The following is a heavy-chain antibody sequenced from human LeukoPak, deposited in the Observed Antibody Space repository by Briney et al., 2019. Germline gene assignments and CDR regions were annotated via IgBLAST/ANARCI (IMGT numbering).Heavy chain of an antibody. J-gene: IGHJ4*02. D-gene: IGHD2-21*02. CDR1: GFTVSSNY. V-gene: IGHV3-53*01. CDR2: IYSGGST. Sequence: GGSLRLSCAASGFTVSSNYMNWVRQAPGKGLEWVSVIYSGGSTYYADSVKGRFTISRDNSKNTLYLQMNSLRAEDTAVYYCAREAVTGNYFDYWGQGTLVTVSS. CDR3: AREAVTGNYFDY.